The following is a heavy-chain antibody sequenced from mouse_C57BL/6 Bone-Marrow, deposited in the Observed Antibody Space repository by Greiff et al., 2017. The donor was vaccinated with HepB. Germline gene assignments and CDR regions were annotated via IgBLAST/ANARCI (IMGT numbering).Heavy chain of an antibody. CDR3: ARRDNPPAY. CDR2: ISSGGSYT. V-gene: IGHV5-6*02. CDR1: GFTFSSYG. J-gene: IGHJ3*01. Sequence: DVKLVESGGDLVKPGGSLKLSCAASGFTFSSYGMSWVRQTPDKRLEWVATISSGGSYTYYPDSVKGRFTISRDNAKNTLYLQMSSLKSEDTAMYYCARRDNPPAYWGQGTLVTVSA. D-gene: IGHD6-1*01.